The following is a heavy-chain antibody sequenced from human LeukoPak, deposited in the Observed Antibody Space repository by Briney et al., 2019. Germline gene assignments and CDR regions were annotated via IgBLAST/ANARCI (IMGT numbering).Heavy chain of an antibody. D-gene: IGHD5-18*01. Sequence: SETLSLTCTVSGGSISSYYWSWIRQPPGKGLEWIGYIYYSGSTNYNPSLKSRVTISVDTSKNQFSLKLSSVTAADTAVYYCARAALKIVFGYSYGSFLDYWGQGTLVTVSS. V-gene: IGHV4-59*01. CDR1: GGSISSYY. CDR2: IYYSGST. J-gene: IGHJ4*02. CDR3: ARAALKIVFGYSYGSFLDY.